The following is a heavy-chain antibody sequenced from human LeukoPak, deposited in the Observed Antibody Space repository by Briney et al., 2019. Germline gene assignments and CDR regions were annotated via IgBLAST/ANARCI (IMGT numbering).Heavy chain of an antibody. CDR2: VFDRGST. D-gene: IGHD3-10*01. CDR3: ARGELRQSFETTYSYYYRYYYMDV. CDR1: GRSISVYY. J-gene: IGHJ6*03. Sequence: PSDTLSLTCTVSGRSISVYYWNWFRQSPGEGLEGIAYVFDRGSTNYNPSFKCRLTISADTSKNQFSLHLTSVTAADTAVYYCARGELRQSFETTYSYYYRYYYMDVWGKGTTVTVSS. V-gene: IGHV4-59*13.